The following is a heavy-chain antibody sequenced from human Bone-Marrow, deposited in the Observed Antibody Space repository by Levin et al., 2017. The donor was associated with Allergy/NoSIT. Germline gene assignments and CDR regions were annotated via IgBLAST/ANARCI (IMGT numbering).Heavy chain of an antibody. CDR3: ARHPDSTADFPWYFDL. D-gene: IGHD3-22*01. V-gene: IGHV4-39*01. Sequence: SETLSLNCSLSGGSISTTNYYWGWIRQSSGKGLQWIGTVFHSGSAYYNPSLQSRVTISVDTSKNQFSLKLTSVTAADTAVYFCARHPDSTADFPWYFDLWGRGSLVSVSS. CDR2: VFHSGSA. CDR1: GGSISTTNYY. J-gene: IGHJ2*01.